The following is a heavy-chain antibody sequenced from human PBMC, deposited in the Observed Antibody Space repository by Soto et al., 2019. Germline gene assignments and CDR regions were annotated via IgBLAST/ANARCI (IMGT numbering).Heavy chain of an antibody. V-gene: IGHV3-30-3*01. J-gene: IGHJ4*02. Sequence: QVQLVESGGGVVQPGRSLRLSCAASGFTFTDYAMHWVRQAPGKGLEWVAFISYDGSNKYFADSVKGRFTISRDNSKNTLYLHMKSTRAEDTAVYDCAREPPPTITGLLDYWGQGTLVTVSS. CDR1: GFTFTDYA. CDR2: ISYDGSNK. CDR3: AREPPPTITGLLDY. D-gene: IGHD5-12*01.